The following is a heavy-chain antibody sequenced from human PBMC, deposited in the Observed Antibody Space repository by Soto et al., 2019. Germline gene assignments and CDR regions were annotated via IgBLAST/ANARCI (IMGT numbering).Heavy chain of an antibody. CDR3: ARDXTVTTALDY. CDR1: GFTFSSYS. V-gene: IGHV3-21*01. D-gene: IGHD4-17*01. Sequence: EVQLVESGGGLVKPGGSLRLSCAASGFTFSSYSMNWVRQAPGKGLEWVSSISSSSSYIYYADSVKGRFTISRDNAKNSLYRQRNILRAEDTAVYXCARDXTVTTALDYWGQGTLVTVSS. J-gene: IGHJ4*02. CDR2: ISSSSSYI.